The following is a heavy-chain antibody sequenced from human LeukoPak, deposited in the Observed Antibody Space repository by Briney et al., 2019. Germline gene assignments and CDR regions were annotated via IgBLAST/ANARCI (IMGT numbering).Heavy chain of an antibody. CDR3: ARDAYSSGPTGWFDP. Sequence: SQTLSLTCTVSGGSISSGGYYWSWVRQPSGKGLEWIGYIYHSGSTYYNPSLKSRVTISVDRSKNQFSLKLSSVTAADTAVYYCARDAYSSGPTGWFDPWGQGTLVTVSS. CDR2: IYHSGST. J-gene: IGHJ5*02. D-gene: IGHD6-19*01. V-gene: IGHV4-30-2*01. CDR1: GGSISSGGYY.